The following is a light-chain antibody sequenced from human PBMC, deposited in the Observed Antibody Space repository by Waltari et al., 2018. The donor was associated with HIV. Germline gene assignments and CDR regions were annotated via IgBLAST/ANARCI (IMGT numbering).Light chain of an antibody. Sequence: QPPSASGSPGQSVTISCTGTSSDVGGYNYVSWYQQHPGKAPKLMIYEVSKRPSGVPDRFSGSKSGSTASLTVSGLQAEDEADYYCSSYAGSHNRWVFGGG. CDR1: SSDVGGYNY. J-gene: IGLJ3*02. V-gene: IGLV2-8*01. CDR3: SSYAGSHNRWV. CDR2: EVS.